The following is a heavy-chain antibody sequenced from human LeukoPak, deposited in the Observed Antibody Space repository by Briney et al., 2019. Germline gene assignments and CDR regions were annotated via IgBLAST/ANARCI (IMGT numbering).Heavy chain of an antibody. Sequence: ASVKVSCKASGHTFTGYYMHWVRQAPGQGLEWMGWIHPNSGGTNYAQKFQGWVTMTRDTSISTAYMELTRLRSDDTAMYYCATSGYTYGALDIWGQGTMVTVSS. J-gene: IGHJ3*02. CDR3: ATSGYTYGALDI. CDR1: GHTFTGYY. CDR2: IHPNSGGT. D-gene: IGHD5-18*01. V-gene: IGHV1-2*04.